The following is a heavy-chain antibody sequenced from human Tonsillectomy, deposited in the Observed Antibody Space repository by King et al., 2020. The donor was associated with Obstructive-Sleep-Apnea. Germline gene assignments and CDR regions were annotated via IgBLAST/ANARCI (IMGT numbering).Heavy chain of an antibody. CDR3: AKDMIYSGNYNFDH. J-gene: IGHJ4*02. CDR2: ISCNSGSI. V-gene: IGHV3-9*01. Sequence: QLVQSGGGLVQPGRSLRLSCAASGFSFDDYAMHCVRQAPGKGLEWVSGISCNSGSIGYADSVKGRFTISRDNAKNSLYLQMNSLRAEDTALYYCAKDMIYSGNYNFDHWGQGTLVTVSS. CDR1: GFSFDDYA. D-gene: IGHD1-26*01.